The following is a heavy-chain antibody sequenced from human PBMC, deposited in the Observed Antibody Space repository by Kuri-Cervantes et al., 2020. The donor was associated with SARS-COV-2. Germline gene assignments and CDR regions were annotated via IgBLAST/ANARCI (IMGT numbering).Heavy chain of an antibody. V-gene: IGHV4-4*07. J-gene: IGHJ4*02. CDR3: ARTIFGVHTTHHDI. CDR2: INASGST. CDR1: GGSISSYY. Sequence: GSLRLSCTVSGGSISSYYWCWIRQPAGKGLEWIGRINASGSTNYKPSLKSRVTMSVDTSKNQFSLNLRSVTGADTAVYYCARTIFGVHTTHHDIWGQGVLVTVSS. D-gene: IGHD3-3*01.